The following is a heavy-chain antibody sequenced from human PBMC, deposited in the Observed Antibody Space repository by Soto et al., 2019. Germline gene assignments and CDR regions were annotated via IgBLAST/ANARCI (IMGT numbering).Heavy chain of an antibody. CDR2: INHSGST. CDR3: ARGPTIFGVVILDY. D-gene: IGHD3-3*01. CDR1: GGSFSGYY. V-gene: IGHV4-34*01. Sequence: PSETLSLTCAVYGGSFSGYYWSWIRQPPGKGLEWIGEINHSGSTNYNPSLKSRVTISVDTSKNQFSLKLSSVTAADTAVYYCARGPTIFGVVILDYWGQGNLVTVS. J-gene: IGHJ4*02.